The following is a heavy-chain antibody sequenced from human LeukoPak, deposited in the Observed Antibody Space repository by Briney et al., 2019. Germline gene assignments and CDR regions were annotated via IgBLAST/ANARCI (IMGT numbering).Heavy chain of an antibody. CDR3: AKAVGATTAYFDY. CDR1: GFTFDDYA. V-gene: IGHV3-9*01. D-gene: IGHD1-26*01. CDR2: ISWNSGSI. Sequence: GGSLRLSCAASGFTFDDYAMHWVRQAPGKGLEWVSGISWNSGSIGYADSVKGRFTISRDNAKNSLCLQMNSLRAEDTALYYCAKAVGATTAYFDYWGQGTLVTVSS. J-gene: IGHJ4*02.